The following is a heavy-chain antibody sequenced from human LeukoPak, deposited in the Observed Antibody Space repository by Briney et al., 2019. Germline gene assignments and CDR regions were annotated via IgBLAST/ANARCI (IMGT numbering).Heavy chain of an antibody. CDR2: INHRGST. D-gene: IGHD3-10*01. V-gene: IGHV4-34*01. CDR3: ARKPICFGGSAFDI. J-gene: IGHJ3*02. Sequence: SQTLSLTCAVYGGSFSGYYWSWIRQPPGKGLEWIGEINHRGSTNYNPSRESRVTISVDTSKTQFSLKLSSVTAADTAVYYCARKPICFGGSAFDIWGQGTMVTVSS. CDR1: GGSFSGYY.